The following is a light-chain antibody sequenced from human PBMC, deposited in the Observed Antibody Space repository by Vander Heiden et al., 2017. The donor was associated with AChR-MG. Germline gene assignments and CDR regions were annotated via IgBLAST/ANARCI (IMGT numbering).Light chain of an antibody. CDR1: SRDIGGYNY. CDR2: GVT. CDR3: YSYAGRNNYV. Sequence: QSALTQPPSASGSPGQSVTISCTGRSRDIGGYNYVSWFQQHRGEVPKLILYGVTKRPSGVSDRFSGSKSGNTASLTISGLQADDEADYYCYSYAGRNNYVFGTGTKVAVL. J-gene: IGLJ1*01. V-gene: IGLV2-8*01.